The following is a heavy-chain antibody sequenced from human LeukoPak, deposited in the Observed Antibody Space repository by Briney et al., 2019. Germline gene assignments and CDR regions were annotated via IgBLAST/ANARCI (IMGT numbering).Heavy chain of an antibody. V-gene: IGHV4-59*01. CDR3: ARARNYYDSSGFYYEGDAFDI. CDR2: IYSSGST. CDR1: GGSISSYH. J-gene: IGHJ3*02. Sequence: SETLSLTCTVSGGSISSYHWSWIRQPPGKGLESIGYIYSSGSTHYNPSLKSRVTISVDTSKNQFSLKLSSVAAADTAVYYCARARNYYDSSGFYYEGDAFDIWGQGTMVTVSS. D-gene: IGHD3-22*01.